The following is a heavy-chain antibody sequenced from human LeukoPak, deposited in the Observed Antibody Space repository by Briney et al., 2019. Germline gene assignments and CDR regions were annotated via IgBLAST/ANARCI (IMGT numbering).Heavy chain of an antibody. D-gene: IGHD3-22*01. Sequence: GASVKVSCKASGYTFTSYGISWVRQAPGQGLEWMGWISAHNGNTNYAQKLQGRVTMTTDTSTSTAYMELRSLRSDDTAVYYCARDLSLVVSNPLDYWGQGTLVTVSS. CDR1: GYTFTSYG. CDR3: ARDLSLVVSNPLDY. CDR2: ISAHNGNT. V-gene: IGHV1-18*01. J-gene: IGHJ4*02.